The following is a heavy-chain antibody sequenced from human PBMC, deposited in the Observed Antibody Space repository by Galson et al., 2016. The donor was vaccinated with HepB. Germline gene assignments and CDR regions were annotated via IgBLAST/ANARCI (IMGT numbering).Heavy chain of an antibody. CDR2: INAGNGNT. CDR3: ARPYYEFWTGQNWFDP. J-gene: IGHJ5*02. V-gene: IGHV1-3*01. CDR1: GYTFSKYG. Sequence: VKVSCKASGYTFSKYGLHWVRQAPGQRLEWLGVINAGNGNTEYSSEFQGRVTITRDTSATTVYLELSSLRSADTAVYYCARPYYEFWTGQNWFDPWGQGTLVTVSS. D-gene: IGHD3-3*01.